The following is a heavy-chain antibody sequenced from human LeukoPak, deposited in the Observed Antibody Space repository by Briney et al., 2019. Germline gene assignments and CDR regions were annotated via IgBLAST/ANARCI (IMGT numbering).Heavy chain of an antibody. CDR1: GGSISSSSYC. CDR3: ARHSPFFGSGRDFQH. V-gene: IGHV4-39*01. Sequence: PSETLSLTCTVSGGSISSSSYCWGWIRQPPGKGREWIVRIYYSGSTYDNPSLKSRLPLSVDTSKHHFSLKLSSVTPADPAVYFCARHSPFFGSGRDFQHWGPGTLVTVSS. CDR2: IYYSGST. J-gene: IGHJ1*01. D-gene: IGHD3-10*01.